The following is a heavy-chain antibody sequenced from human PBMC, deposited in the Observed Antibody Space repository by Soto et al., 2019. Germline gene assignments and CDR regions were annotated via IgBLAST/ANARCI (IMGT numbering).Heavy chain of an antibody. CDR2: ISAYNGNT. CDR1: GYTFTSYG. Sequence: GASVKVSCKASGYTFTSYGISWVRQAPGQGLEWMGWISAYNGNTNYAQKLQGRVTMTTDTSTSTAYMELRSLRSDDTAVYYCARDKGQRIYYYYGMDVWGQGTTVTVS. V-gene: IGHV1-18*01. J-gene: IGHJ6*02. CDR3: ARDKGQRIYYYYGMDV.